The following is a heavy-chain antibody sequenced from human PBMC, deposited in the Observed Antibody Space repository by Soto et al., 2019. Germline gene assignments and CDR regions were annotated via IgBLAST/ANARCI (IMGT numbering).Heavy chain of an antibody. J-gene: IGHJ1*01. V-gene: IGHV1-69*12. CDR2: IIPMLGTA. CDR3: ASGIQLWLRRINNGYSG. Sequence: QVQLVQSGAEVKKPESSVKVSCKAPGGTFSTYAISWVRQAPGQGLEWMGGIIPMLGTANYAQRFQDRVTDIADETTNTVYTELSSLRSEDTAVDFCASGIQLWLRRINNGYSGWGHGTLFTVSS. CDR1: GGTFSTYA. D-gene: IGHD5-12*01.